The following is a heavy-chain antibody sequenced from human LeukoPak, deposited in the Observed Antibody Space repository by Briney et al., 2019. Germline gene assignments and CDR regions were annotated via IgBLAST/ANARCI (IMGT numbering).Heavy chain of an antibody. V-gene: IGHV3-74*01. J-gene: IGHJ6*02. CDR2: INSDGSST. CDR1: GFTFSSYW. D-gene: IGHD3-10*01. CDR3: ARVVGVRGIRPLDV. Sequence: GGSLRLSCAASGFTFSSYWMHWVRHAPGKGLVWVSRINSDGSSTIYADSVKGRFTISRDNAKNTLYLQMNSLRAEDTAVYYWARVVGVRGIRPLDVWGQGTTGTVSS.